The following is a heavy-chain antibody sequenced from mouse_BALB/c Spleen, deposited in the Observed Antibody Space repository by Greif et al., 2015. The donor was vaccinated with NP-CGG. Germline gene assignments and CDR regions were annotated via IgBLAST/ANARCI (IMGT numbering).Heavy chain of an antibody. CDR3: AKNYGNYAMEY. Sequence: VQLQQSGPGLVQPSQSLSITCTVSGFSLTSYGVHWVRQSPGKGLEWLGVIWRGGSTDYNEAFMSRLSITKDNSQSQVFYKINSMQADDAAIYYCAKNYGNYAMEYWGQGASFTVTS. CDR1: GFSLTSYG. V-gene: IGHV2-5*01. D-gene: IGHD2-1*01. CDR2: IWRGGST. J-gene: IGHJ4*01.